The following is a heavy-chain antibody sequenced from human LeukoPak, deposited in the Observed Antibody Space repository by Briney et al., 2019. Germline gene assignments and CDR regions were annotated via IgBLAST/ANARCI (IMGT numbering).Heavy chain of an antibody. CDR1: GFTFTNVW. CDR3: TTDLTAPY. Sequence: GGSLRLSCAASGFTFTNVWMSWLRQAPGKGLEWVGRIKSKTDGGTIDYAAPVKGRFTISRDDSKKTLYLHMNSLKIEDTAVYYCTTDLTAPYWGQGTPVTVSS. J-gene: IGHJ4*02. CDR2: IKSKTDGGTI. D-gene: IGHD3-9*01. V-gene: IGHV3-15*01.